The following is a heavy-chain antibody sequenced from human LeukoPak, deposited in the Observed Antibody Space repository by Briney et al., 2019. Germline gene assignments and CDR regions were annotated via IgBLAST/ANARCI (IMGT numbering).Heavy chain of an antibody. CDR2: IIPIFGTA. CDR1: GGTFSSYV. D-gene: IGHD1-26*01. J-gene: IGHJ4*02. V-gene: IGHV1-69*05. Sequence: GSSVKVSCKASGGTFSSYVISWVRQAPGQGLEWMGGIIPIFGTANYAQKFQGRVTITTDESTSTAYMGLSSLRSEDTAVYYCARGPKGAPSGFDYWGQGTLVTVSS. CDR3: ARGPKGAPSGFDY.